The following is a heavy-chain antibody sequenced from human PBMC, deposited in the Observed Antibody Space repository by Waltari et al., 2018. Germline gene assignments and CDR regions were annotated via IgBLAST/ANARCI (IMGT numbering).Heavy chain of an antibody. Sequence: QVQLQESGPGLVKPSETLSLTCTVSGYSISSGSYWGWIRQPPGKGLEWIGSIYHSGSTYYNPSLKSRVTISVDTSKNQFSLKLSSVTAADTAVYYCARGDYIDYWGQGTLVTVSS. CDR3: ARGDYIDY. CDR2: IYHSGST. J-gene: IGHJ4*02. CDR1: GYSISSGSY. V-gene: IGHV4-38-2*02.